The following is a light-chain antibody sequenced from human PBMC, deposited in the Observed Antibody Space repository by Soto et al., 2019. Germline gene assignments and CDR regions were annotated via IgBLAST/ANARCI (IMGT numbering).Light chain of an antibody. Sequence: DIVMTQSPDSLAVSLGERATINCKSSQSVLYSSNNKNYLAWYQQKPGQPPKLLIYWASTRESGVPDRFSGSGSGTDFTLTISSLQAEDVAVYYCQRYYSAPQTVGQGTKVEIK. CDR3: QRYYSAPQT. V-gene: IGKV4-1*01. CDR2: WAS. CDR1: QSVLYSSNNKNY. J-gene: IGKJ1*01.